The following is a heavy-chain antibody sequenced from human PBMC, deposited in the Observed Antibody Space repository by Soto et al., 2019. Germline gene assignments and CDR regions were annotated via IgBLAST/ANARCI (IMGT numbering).Heavy chain of an antibody. CDR2: IYPGDSDS. CDR1: GYSFISYW. Sequence: EVQLVQSGAEVKKPGESLKISCKGSGYSFISYWIGWVRQMPGKGLEWMGIIYPGDSDSRYSPSFQGQVSISVDKSISTAYLQWSRLKASDTAMYYCARGLVDKASTHGFDIWCQGTMVTVSS. V-gene: IGHV5-51*01. D-gene: IGHD5-18*01. J-gene: IGHJ3*02. CDR3: ARGLVDKASTHGFDI.